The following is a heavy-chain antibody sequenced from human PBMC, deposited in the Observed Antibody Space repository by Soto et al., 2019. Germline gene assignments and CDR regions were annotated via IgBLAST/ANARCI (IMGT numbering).Heavy chain of an antibody. CDR3: ARGPNMITFGGVIGRLDY. V-gene: IGHV3-11*01. Sequence: GGSLRLSCAASGFTFSDFYMTWVRQAPGKGLEWVSHISSSGSTIYYADSVKGRITISRDNAKNSLYLQMNSLRAEATAVYYCARGPNMITFGGVIGRLDYWGQGTLVTVSS. J-gene: IGHJ4*02. CDR1: GFTFSDFY. D-gene: IGHD3-16*02. CDR2: ISSSGSTI.